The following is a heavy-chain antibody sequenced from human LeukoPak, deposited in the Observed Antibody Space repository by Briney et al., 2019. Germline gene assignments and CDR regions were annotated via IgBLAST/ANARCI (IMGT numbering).Heavy chain of an antibody. J-gene: IGHJ4*02. V-gene: IGHV3-74*01. CDR1: GFTFSNYW. D-gene: IGHD3-9*01. Sequence: GGSLRLSCAASGFTFSNYWMHWVRQAPGKGLVWVSRINSDGINTSYADSVKGRFTISRDNAKNTLNLQMNSLRAEDTARYFCAEDPILTGFYNDGRWGQGTQVIVSS. CDR3: AEDPILTGFYNDGR. CDR2: INSDGINT.